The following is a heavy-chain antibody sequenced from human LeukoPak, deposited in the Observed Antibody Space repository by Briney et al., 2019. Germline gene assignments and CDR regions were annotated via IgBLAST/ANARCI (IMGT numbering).Heavy chain of an antibody. Sequence: ASVKVSCKASGYTFTGYYMHWVRQAPGQGLEWMGWINPNSGGTNYAQKFLGRVTMTRDTSISTAYMELSRLRSDDTAVYYCARGRCSSTSCYGVPSQNNWFDPWGQGTLVTVSS. J-gene: IGHJ5*02. D-gene: IGHD2-2*01. CDR1: GYTFTGYY. CDR2: INPNSGGT. CDR3: ARGRCSSTSCYGVPSQNNWFDP. V-gene: IGHV1-2*02.